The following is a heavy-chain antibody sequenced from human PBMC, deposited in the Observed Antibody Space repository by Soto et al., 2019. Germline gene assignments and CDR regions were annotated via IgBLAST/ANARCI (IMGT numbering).Heavy chain of an antibody. D-gene: IGHD3-3*02. CDR1: GFPFSFYG. V-gene: IGHV3-33*01. Sequence: GGSLRLSCAVSGFPFSFYGFHWVRQSPGKGLEWLGVIVSDGSAIYHADSLEGRFFISRDNSKDILYLQMNSLRVEDTAVYYCARDDAFDNENGFDMWGQGTMVTISS. CDR2: IVSDGSAI. CDR3: ARDDAFDNENGFDM. J-gene: IGHJ3*02.